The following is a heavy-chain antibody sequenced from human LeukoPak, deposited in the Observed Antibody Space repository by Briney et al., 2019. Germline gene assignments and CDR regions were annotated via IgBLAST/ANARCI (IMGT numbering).Heavy chain of an antibody. CDR1: GFTAYSYW. J-gene: IGHJ3*02. CDR2: IKPDGSET. Sequence: GGSLRLSCVASGFTAYSYWMSWVRQAPGKGLEWVASIKPDGSETYYVDSVEGRFTISRDNAKISVDLHMNRLRAEDSAPYFCARDCRGGSCYGSAFDIWGQGTVVTVSS. CDR3: ARDCRGGSCYGSAFDI. D-gene: IGHD2-15*01. V-gene: IGHV3-7*01.